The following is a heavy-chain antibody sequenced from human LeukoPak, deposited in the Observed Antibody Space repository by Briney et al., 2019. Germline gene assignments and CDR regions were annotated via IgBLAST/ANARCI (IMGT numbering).Heavy chain of an antibody. CDR2: VNSDGTT. CDR3: ARSAADAFDY. V-gene: IGHV3-74*01. J-gene: IGHJ4*02. CDR1: GFTFSSYW. Sequence: PGGALRLSCAASGFTFSSYWMHWVRQVPGKGLVWVSLVNSDGTTSHSDSVKGRFTISRENAKNHLFLKMTSLRAEETAVYYCARSAADAFDYWGQGTLVTVSS.